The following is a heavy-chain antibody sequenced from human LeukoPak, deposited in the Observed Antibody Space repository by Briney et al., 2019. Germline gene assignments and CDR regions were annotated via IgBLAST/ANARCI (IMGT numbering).Heavy chain of an antibody. V-gene: IGHV4-39*07. D-gene: IGHD4-17*01. Sequence: SETLSLTCTVSGGSISSSSYYWGWIRQPPGKGLEWIGSIYYSGSTYYNPSLKSRVTISVDTSKNQFSLKLSSVTAADTAVYYCASTGEAAGYFQHWGQGTLVTVSS. CDR2: IYYSGST. CDR3: ASTGEAAGYFQH. CDR1: GGSISSSSYY. J-gene: IGHJ1*01.